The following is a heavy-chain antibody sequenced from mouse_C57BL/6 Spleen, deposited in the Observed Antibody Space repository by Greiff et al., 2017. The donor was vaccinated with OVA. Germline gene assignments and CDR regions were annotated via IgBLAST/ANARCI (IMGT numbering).Heavy chain of an antibody. V-gene: IGHV1-26*01. J-gene: IGHJ2*01. CDR3: ARRRDGYSYYFDY. CDR2: INPNNGGT. CDR1: GYTFTDYY. Sequence: EVKLQQSGPELVKPGASVKISCKASGYTFTDYYMNWVKQSHGKSLEWIGDINPNNGGTSYNQKFKGKATLTVDKSSSTAYMELRSLTSEDSAVYYCARRRDGYSYYFDYWGQGTTLTVSS. D-gene: IGHD2-3*01.